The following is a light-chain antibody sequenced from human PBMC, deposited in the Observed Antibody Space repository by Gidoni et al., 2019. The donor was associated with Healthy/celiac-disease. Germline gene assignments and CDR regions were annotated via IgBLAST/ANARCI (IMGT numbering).Light chain of an antibody. CDR1: SSNIGSNP. CDR2: GNN. V-gene: IGLV1-44*01. CDR3: AAGDDSLNVV. Sequence: QSVLTKPPSASGTPGQRVTISCSGSSSNIGSNPVNWSQQPPGTAPKLHIYGNNQRPSVVPDRVSGSKSGTSASLAISGLQSEDEADYDCAAGDDSLNVVVGGGTNLTVL. J-gene: IGLJ2*01.